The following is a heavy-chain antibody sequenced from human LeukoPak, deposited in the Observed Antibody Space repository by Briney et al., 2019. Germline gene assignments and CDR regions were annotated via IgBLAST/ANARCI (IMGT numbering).Heavy chain of an antibody. CDR2: INPSGGST. D-gene: IGHD4-17*01. CDR3: ARVSMSGDGVM. V-gene: IGHV1-46*01. CDR1: GYTFTSYY. J-gene: IGHJ4*02. Sequence: ASVKVSRKASGYTFTSYYMHWMRQAPGQGLEWMGIINPSGGSTSYAQKFQGRVTMTRDMSTSTVYMELSSLRSEDTAVYYCARVSMSGDGVMWGQGTLVTVSS.